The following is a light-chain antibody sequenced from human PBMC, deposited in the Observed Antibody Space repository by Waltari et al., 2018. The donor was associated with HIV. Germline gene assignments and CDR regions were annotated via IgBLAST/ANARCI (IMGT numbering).Light chain of an antibody. CDR2: EVS. V-gene: IGLV2-14*01. CDR3: TSYTSSGTLYV. J-gene: IGLJ1*01. CDR1: SSDVGGYNY. Sequence: QSALTQPASVSGSPGQSLTISCTGTSSDVGGYNYVSWYHHHPGTAPKLMIYEVSNRPSGISNRFSGSKSGNTASLTISGLQAEDEADYYCTSYTSSGTLYVFGTGTKVTVL.